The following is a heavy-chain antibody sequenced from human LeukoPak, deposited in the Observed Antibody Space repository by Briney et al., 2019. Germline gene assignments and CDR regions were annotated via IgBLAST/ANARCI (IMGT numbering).Heavy chain of an antibody. Sequence: SYLMIFSCAADDSFSSYWYWSWLHQPPENRQELVGEITRSADTNYSPSLKSQVTISVDTSNNTVYLQLSSVTASDTAMYYCARGSSSWYLRRYKKANRQYYFDYWGQGTLVTVSS. J-gene: IGHJ4*02. CDR3: ARGSSSWYLRRYKKANRQYYFDY. D-gene: IGHD6-13*01. CDR2: ITRSADT. CDR1: DSFSSYWY. V-gene: IGHV4-34*01.